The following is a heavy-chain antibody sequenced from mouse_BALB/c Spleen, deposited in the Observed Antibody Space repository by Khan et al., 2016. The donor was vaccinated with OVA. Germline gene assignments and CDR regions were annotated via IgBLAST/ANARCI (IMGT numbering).Heavy chain of an antibody. CDR2: INPYNGVT. CDR3: ARDYRYYFDC. D-gene: IGHD2-12*01. J-gene: IGHJ2*01. V-gene: IGHV1-31*01. CDR1: GYPFTGYT. Sequence: EVQLQQSGPELVKPGASMRISCKASGYPFTGYTMNWVKQSHEKNLEWIGLINPYNGVTRYNQKFKDKATLIVDKSSSTAYMELLSLTSEDSAVYYCARDYRYYFDCWGQGTTLAVSS.